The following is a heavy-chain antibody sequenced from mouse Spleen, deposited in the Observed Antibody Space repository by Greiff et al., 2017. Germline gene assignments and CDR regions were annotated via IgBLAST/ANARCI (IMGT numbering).Heavy chain of an antibody. Sequence: EVKLVESGGGLVKPGGSLKLSCAASGFTFSDYGMHWVRQAPEKGLEWVAYISSGSSTIYYADTVKGRFTISRDNAKNTLFLQMTSLRSEDTAMYYCATDGYYFAYWGQGTLVTVSA. J-gene: IGHJ3*01. CDR3: ATDGYYFAY. CDR1: GFTFSDYG. CDR2: ISSGSSTI. V-gene: IGHV5-17*01. D-gene: IGHD2-3*01.